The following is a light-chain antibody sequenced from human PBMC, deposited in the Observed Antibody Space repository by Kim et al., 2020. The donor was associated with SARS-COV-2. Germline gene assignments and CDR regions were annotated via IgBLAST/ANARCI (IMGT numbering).Light chain of an antibody. J-gene: IGLJ3*02. CDR2: YDS. V-gene: IGLV3-21*04. CDR3: QVWDSSSEEV. Sequence: SYELTQPPSVSVAPGKTARITCGGNNIGTKSVHWYQQKPGQAPVVVIYYDSDRPSGIPERFSGSNSGNTATLTISRVEAGDEADYYCQVWDSSSEEVFGGGTQLTVL. CDR1: NIGTKS.